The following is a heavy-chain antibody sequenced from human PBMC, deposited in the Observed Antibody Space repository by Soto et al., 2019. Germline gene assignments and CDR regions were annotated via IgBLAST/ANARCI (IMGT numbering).Heavy chain of an antibody. V-gene: IGHV2-5*01. CDR3: AHGAGWLSDY. CDR1: GFSLSSPAVG. D-gene: IGHD3-9*01. CDR2: IYWNDDN. Sequence: QITLRESDPTLVKPRQTLTLTCSFSGFSLSSPAVGVNWIRQSPGKAPEWLALIYWNDDNHYSPSLKSRLTITKDTSKNQVVLTMTNMDPEDTATYYCAHGAGWLSDYWGQGTLVTVSS. J-gene: IGHJ4*02.